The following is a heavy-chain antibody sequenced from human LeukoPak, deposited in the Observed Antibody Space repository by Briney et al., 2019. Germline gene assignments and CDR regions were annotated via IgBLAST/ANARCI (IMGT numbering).Heavy chain of an antibody. Sequence: PSETLSLTCTVSDGSITSSSYYWSWIRQPPGTGLEWIGEINHSGSTNYNPSLKSRVTISVDTSKNQFSLKLSSVTAADTAVYYCAIPSSGWILDAFDIWGQGTMVTVSS. CDR2: INHSGST. CDR3: AIPSSGWILDAFDI. D-gene: IGHD6-19*01. V-gene: IGHV4-39*07. J-gene: IGHJ3*02. CDR1: DGSITSSSYY.